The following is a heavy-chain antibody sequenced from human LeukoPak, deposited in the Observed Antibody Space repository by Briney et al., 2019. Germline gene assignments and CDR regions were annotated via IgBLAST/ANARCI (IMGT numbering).Heavy chain of an antibody. CDR2: ISYDGSNK. V-gene: IGHV3-30-3*01. CDR1: GFTFSSYA. CDR3: ARGRSWYYFDY. J-gene: IGHJ4*02. D-gene: IGHD6-13*01. Sequence: PGGSLRLSCAASGFTFSSYAMHWVRQAPGKGLEWVAVISYDGSNKYYADSVKGRFTISRDNSKNTLYLQMNSLRAEDTAVYYCARGRSWYYFDYWGQGTLVTVSS.